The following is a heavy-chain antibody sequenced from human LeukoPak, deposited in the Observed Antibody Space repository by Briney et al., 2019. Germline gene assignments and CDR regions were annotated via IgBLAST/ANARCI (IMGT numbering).Heavy chain of an antibody. CDR1: GFIFNSYG. D-gene: IGHD3-10*01. CDR2: TWYDGNKR. V-gene: IGHV3-33*01. Sequence: GGSLRLSSAASGFIFNSYGMHWVRQAPGKGLEWVAVTWYDGNKRYHAESVKGRFTISRDNSKNTLELQMNSLRVEDTAVYYCARDRGHYNTGSILDYWGQGTQVTVSS. J-gene: IGHJ4*02. CDR3: ARDRGHYNTGSILDY.